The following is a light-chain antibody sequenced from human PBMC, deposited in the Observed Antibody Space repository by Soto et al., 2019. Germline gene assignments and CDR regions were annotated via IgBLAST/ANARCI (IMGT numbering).Light chain of an antibody. CDR3: SSYTRSNTLV. V-gene: IGLV2-14*01. CDR1: SSDVGGYNY. J-gene: IGLJ1*01. Sequence: QSVLAQPASVSGSPGQSTIISCTGTSSDVGGYNYVSWYQQHPGKAPKFLIYEVDNRASGVSDRFSGSKSGNTASLTISGLQAEDEADYYCSSYTRSNTLVFGTGTKVTV. CDR2: EVD.